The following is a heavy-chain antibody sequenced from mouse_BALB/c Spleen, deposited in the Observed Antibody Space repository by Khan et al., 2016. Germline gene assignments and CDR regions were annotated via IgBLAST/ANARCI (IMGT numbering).Heavy chain of an antibody. Sequence: QVQLKESGPGLVAPSQSLSITCTVPGFSLTGYGVNWVRQPPGKGLEWLGKIWGDGRTDYNSALKSRVSISKDNSKSQDFLKMNSLQTEDTANYYCSSDYDGFAYWGQGTLVIVSA. J-gene: IGHJ3*01. D-gene: IGHD2-12*01. CDR2: IWGDGRT. CDR1: GFSLTGYG. V-gene: IGHV2-6-7*01. CDR3: SSDYDGFAY.